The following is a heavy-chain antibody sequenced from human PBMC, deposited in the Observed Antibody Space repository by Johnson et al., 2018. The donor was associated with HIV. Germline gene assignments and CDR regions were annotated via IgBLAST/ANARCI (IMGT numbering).Heavy chain of an antibody. D-gene: IGHD3-16*01. CDR3: ARDQGWGDAFDI. V-gene: IGHV3-30-3*01. CDR1: GFTFTFYA. Sequence: QVQLVESGGGVVQPGRSLRLSCAASGFTFTFYAMHWVRQAPGKGLEWVAVISYDGSNKYYADSVKGRFTISRDNAKNTLYLQMNSLRAEDTAMYYCARDQGWGDAFDIWGQGTMVIVSS. CDR2: ISYDGSNK. J-gene: IGHJ3*02.